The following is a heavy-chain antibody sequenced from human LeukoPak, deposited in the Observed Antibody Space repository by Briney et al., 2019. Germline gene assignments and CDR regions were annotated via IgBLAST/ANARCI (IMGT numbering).Heavy chain of an antibody. J-gene: IGHJ3*02. V-gene: IGHV3-33*01. CDR3: ARGLKDFWSGQGAFDI. CDR2: IWYDGNNK. Sequence: GGSLRLSCAASGFTFSSYGMHWVRQAPGKGLEWVAIIWYDGNNKYYADSVKGRFTISRDNSKNTLYLQMNGLRAEDTAVYYCARGLKDFWSGQGAFDIWGQGTMVTVSS. CDR1: GFTFSSYG. D-gene: IGHD3-3*01.